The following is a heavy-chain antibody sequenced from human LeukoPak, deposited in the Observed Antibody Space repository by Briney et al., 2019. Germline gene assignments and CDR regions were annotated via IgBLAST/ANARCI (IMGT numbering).Heavy chain of an antibody. Sequence: SETLSLTCAVSGGSLSTYYWSWLRQPAGKGLEWIGRLYSSGSTKYNPSLKSRVTISVGDSNNQFTLKLTSVTAADTAGYYCARDHYGSGSYKSYFDSWGQGIRVTVSS. CDR3: ARDHYGSGSYKSYFDS. V-gene: IGHV4-4*07. D-gene: IGHD3-10*01. CDR1: GGSLSTYY. J-gene: IGHJ5*01. CDR2: LYSSGST.